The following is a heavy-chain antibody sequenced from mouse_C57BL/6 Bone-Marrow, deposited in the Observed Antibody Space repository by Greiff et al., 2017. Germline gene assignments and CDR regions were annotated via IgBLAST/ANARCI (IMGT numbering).Heavy chain of an antibody. J-gene: IGHJ3*01. V-gene: IGHV1-43*01. CDR3: ARYYYGSSYLAWFAY. D-gene: IGHD1-1*01. Sequence: VQLQQSGPELVKPGASVKISCKASGYSFTGYYMHWVNQSSEKSLEWIGEINPSTGGTSYNQKFKGKATLTVDKSSSTAYMQLKSLTSEDSAVYYCARYYYGSSYLAWFAYWGQGTLVTVSA. CDR2: INPSTGGT. CDR1: GYSFTGYY.